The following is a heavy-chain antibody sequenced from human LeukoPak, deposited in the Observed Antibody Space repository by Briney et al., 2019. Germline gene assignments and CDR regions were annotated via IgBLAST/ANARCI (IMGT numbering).Heavy chain of an antibody. D-gene: IGHD2-2*01. Sequence: GGSLRLSCAASGFTFSSYAMSWVRHAPGKGLEWVSAISGSGGGTYYADSVKGRFTISRDNSKNTLYLQMNTLRAEDTAVYYCAKELRRTSYHHDFDYWGQGTLVTASS. V-gene: IGHV3-23*01. J-gene: IGHJ4*02. CDR1: GFTFSSYA. CDR3: AKELRRTSYHHDFDY. CDR2: ISGSGGGT.